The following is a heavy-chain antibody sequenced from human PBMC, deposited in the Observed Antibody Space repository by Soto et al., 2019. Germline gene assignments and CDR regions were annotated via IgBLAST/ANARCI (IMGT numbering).Heavy chain of an antibody. V-gene: IGHV2-5*01. D-gene: IGHD6-19*01. CDR3: AHCEQWLVRGAFDI. CDR1: GFSLSTSGVG. Sequence: QITLKESGPTLVKPTQTLTLTCTFSGFSLSTSGVGVGWIRQPPGKALEWLALIYWNDDKRYSPSLKSRLTITKDTSKNQVVLTMTNMDPVDTATYYCAHCEQWLVRGAFDIWGQGTMVTVSS. J-gene: IGHJ3*02. CDR2: IYWNDDK.